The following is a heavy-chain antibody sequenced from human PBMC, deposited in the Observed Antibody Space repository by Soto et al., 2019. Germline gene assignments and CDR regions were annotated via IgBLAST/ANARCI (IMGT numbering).Heavy chain of an antibody. CDR1: GYTFTSSG. CDR3: AGDAAVAGNYYYYGMDV. Sequence: ASVKVSCKASGYTFTSSGISWVRQAPGQGLEWMGWTSAYNGNTNYAKKLQGRVTMTTNTSTSTAYMELRSMRSHDTAVYYRAGDAAVAGNYYYYGMDVWGQGTTVTVSS. CDR2: TSAYNGNT. D-gene: IGHD6-19*01. V-gene: IGHV1-18*04. J-gene: IGHJ6*02.